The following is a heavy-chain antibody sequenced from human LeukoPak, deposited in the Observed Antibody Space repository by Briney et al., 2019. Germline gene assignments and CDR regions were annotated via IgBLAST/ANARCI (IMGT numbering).Heavy chain of an antibody. J-gene: IGHJ6*02. Sequence: ASVKVSCKASGYTFTSYGISWVRQAPGQGLEWMGWISAYNGNTNYAQKLQGRVTMTTDTSTSTAYMELRSLRSDDTAVYYCATDLCSGGSWFHFCGMDVWGQGTTVTVSS. V-gene: IGHV1-18*01. CDR3: ATDLCSGGSWFHFCGMDV. CDR2: ISAYNGNT. D-gene: IGHD2-15*01. CDR1: GYTFTSYG.